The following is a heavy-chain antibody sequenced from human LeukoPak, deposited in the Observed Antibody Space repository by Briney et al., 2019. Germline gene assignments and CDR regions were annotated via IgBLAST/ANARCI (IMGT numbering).Heavy chain of an antibody. CDR2: ISSSSNNI. V-gene: IGHV3-21*01. Sequence: GGSLRLSCAASGFTFSSYSMDWVRQAPGKGLEWVSSISSSSNNIYYADSVTGRFTISRDNGKNSLYLLMNSLRAEDTAVYYCVYGGGYFQHWGQGTLVTVSS. CDR1: GFTFSSYS. D-gene: IGHD4-23*01. J-gene: IGHJ1*01. CDR3: VYGGGYFQH.